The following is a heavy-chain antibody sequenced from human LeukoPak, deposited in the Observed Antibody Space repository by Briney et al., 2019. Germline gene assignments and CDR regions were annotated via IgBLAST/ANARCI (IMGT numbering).Heavy chain of an antibody. J-gene: IGHJ6*02. V-gene: IGHV4-30-2*01. CDR2: IYHSGST. D-gene: IGHD3-10*01. CDR3: ARDGSGRNYYYGMDV. Sequence: SETLSLTCAVSGGSISSGGYSWSWIRQPPGKDLEWIGYIYHSGSTYYNPSLKSRVTISVDRSKNQFSLKLSSVTAADTAVYYCARDGSGRNYYYGMDVWGQGTTVTVSS. CDR1: GGSISSGGYS.